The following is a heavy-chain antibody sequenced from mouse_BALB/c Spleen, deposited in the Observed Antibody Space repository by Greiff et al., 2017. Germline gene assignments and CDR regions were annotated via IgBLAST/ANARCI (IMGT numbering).Heavy chain of an antibody. CDR2: IDPENGNT. CDR3: ARLHYYDYRCFDV. Sequence: EVQLQQSGAELVRPGASVKLSCKASGFNINDYYMHWVKQSPEQGLEWIGWIDPENGNTIYDPKFQGKASITADTSSNTAYLQLSSLTSEDTAVYYCARLHYYDYRCFDVWGEGTTVTVSA. V-gene: IGHV14-1*02. D-gene: IGHD1-2*01. J-gene: IGHJ1*01. CDR1: GFNINDYY.